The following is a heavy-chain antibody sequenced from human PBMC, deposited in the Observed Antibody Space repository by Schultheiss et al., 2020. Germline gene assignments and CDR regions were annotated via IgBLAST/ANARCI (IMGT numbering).Heavy chain of an antibody. V-gene: IGHV6-1*01. D-gene: IGHD6-19*01. CDR2: TYYRSKWYN. CDR3: ARSPTAPWDSSGWYEDY. CDR1: GDSVSSNSAA. J-gene: IGHJ4*02. Sequence: SQPLSLTCAISGDSVSSNSAAWNWIRQSPSRGLEWLGRTYYRSKWYNDYAVSVKSRITINADTSKNQFSLQMNSVTPEDTAVYYCARSPTAPWDSSGWYEDYWGQGTLVTVSS.